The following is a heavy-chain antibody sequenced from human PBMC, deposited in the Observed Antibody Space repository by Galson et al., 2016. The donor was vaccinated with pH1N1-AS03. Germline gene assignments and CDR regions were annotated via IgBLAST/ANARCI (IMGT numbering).Heavy chain of an antibody. CDR3: ARFQFQFTFDH. Sequence: SLRLSCAASGFIYNNYWMSWVRQAPRKGLEWVANIKQDGSEIHYADSLRGRFTISRDNAQSSLYLQMNSLCADDTAVYFCARFQFQFTFDHWGQGNLVTVSS. J-gene: IGHJ4*02. CDR1: GFIYNNYW. V-gene: IGHV3-7*03. CDR2: IKQDGSEI. D-gene: IGHD5-24*01.